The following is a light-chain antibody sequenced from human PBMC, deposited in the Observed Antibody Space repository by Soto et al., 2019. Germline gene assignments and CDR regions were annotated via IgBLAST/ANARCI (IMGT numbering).Light chain of an antibody. CDR1: QSVSSSY. CDR2: GAS. CDR3: QQYGSSPLYP. V-gene: IGKV3-20*01. Sequence: EIVLTQSPGTLSLSPGERATLSCRASQSVSSSYLAWYQQKPGQAPRLLIYGASSRATGVPDRFSGSGSGTDFTLTISRLEPEDFAVDYCQQYGSSPLYPFGQGTKLEIK. J-gene: IGKJ2*01.